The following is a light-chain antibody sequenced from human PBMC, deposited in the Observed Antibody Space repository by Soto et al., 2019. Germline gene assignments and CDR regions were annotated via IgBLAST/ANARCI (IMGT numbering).Light chain of an antibody. J-gene: IGKJ4*01. CDR1: QAISAW. CDR3: HQASSFPLT. CDR2: KTS. Sequence: DIQMTQSPSSVSASVGDTVTITCRASQAISAWLAWYQHKPGRAPKLLIYKTSNLQTGVPSRFSGSGSETTFTFTLTISNLQPEDFATYYCHQASSFPLTFGGGTKVEIK. V-gene: IGKV1-12*01.